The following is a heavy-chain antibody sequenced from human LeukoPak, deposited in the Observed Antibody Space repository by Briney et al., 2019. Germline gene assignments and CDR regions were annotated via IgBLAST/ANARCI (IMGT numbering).Heavy chain of an antibody. Sequence: GGSLRLSCAASGNYWMHWVRQAPGKGLVWVSHINSGGSWTSYAASVKGRFTLSKDNAKNTVYLQMNSLRAEDTAVYYCVSFYEIYWGRGTLVTVSS. CDR1: GNYW. CDR2: INSGGSWT. J-gene: IGHJ4*02. D-gene: IGHD2/OR15-2a*01. V-gene: IGHV3-74*01. CDR3: VSFYEIY.